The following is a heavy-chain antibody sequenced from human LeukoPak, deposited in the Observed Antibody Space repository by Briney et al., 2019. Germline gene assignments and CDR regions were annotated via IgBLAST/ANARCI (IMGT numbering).Heavy chain of an antibody. CDR2: IVGSDGPI. CDR1: GFTFSSYT. D-gene: IGHD6-13*01. J-gene: IGHJ4*02. CDR3: ATETSSTTSAEFEY. Sequence: PGGSLRLSCAASGFTFSSYTMNWVRQAPGKGLEWLSFIVGSDGPIYYADSVKGRFTISRDNAKNSLYLQMNSLTAEDTAVYYCATETSSTTSAEFEYWGQGTLVTVSS. V-gene: IGHV3-48*03.